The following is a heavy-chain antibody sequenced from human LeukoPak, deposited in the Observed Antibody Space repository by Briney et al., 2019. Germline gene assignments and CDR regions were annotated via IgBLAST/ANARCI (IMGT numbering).Heavy chain of an antibody. V-gene: IGHV1-2*02. J-gene: IGHJ4*02. CDR3: ARDVGYSSSWYSY. CDR2: ISPNSGGT. Sequence: ASVKVSCKASGYTFTVYYMHLVRQAPGQGLEWMGWISPNSGGTNYAQKFQGRVTMTRDTSISPAYMELSRLRSDDTAVYYCARDVGYSSSWYSYWGQGTLVTVSS. D-gene: IGHD6-13*01. CDR1: GYTFTVYY.